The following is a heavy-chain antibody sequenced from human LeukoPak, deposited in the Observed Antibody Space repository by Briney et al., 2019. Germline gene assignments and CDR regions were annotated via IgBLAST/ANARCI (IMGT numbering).Heavy chain of an antibody. Sequence: ASVKVSCKASGYTFTSYDINWLRQATGQGLEWMGWMNPNSGNTGYAQKFQGRVTMTRNTSISTAYMELSSLRSEDTAVYYCARGPYGAVAGTFGDLDYWGQGTLVTVSS. CDR3: ARGPYGAVAGTFGDLDY. V-gene: IGHV1-8*01. J-gene: IGHJ4*02. CDR2: MNPNSGNT. CDR1: GYTFTSYD. D-gene: IGHD6-19*01.